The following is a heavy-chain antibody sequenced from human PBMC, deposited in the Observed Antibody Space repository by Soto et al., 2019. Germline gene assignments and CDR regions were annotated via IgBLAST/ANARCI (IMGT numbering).Heavy chain of an antibody. V-gene: IGHV3-11*01. CDR2: ISNGGSIM. CDR1: GFSFADYY. J-gene: IGHJ4*02. Sequence: QVQLVESGGGLVKPGGSLRLSCAVSGFSFADYYLSWIRQAPGKGLEWVSYISNGGSIMDYEDSVKGRFTISRDNGKNSLYLQMDSLRAEDTAVYYCARFVSRRSISCLGHWGQGTLVIVSS. D-gene: IGHD2-2*01. CDR3: ARFVSRRSISCLGH.